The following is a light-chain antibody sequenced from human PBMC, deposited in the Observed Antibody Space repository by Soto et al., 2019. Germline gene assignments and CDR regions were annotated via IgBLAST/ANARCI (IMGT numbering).Light chain of an antibody. J-gene: IGLJ1*01. CDR3: CSLTTSHTYV. V-gene: IGLV2-14*03. Sequence: QSVLTQPASVSGSPGQSITITCTGTSRDIGHYDYVSWYQQHPGKAPKLMIYHVTYRPSGVSNRYSGSKSGNSASLTISGLQADDEADYYCCSLTTSHTYVFGSGTKVTVL. CDR1: SRDIGHYDY. CDR2: HVT.